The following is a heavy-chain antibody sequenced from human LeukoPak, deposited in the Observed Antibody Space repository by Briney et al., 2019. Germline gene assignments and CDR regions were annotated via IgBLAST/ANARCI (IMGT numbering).Heavy chain of an antibody. J-gene: IGHJ4*02. CDR1: GFTFSSYA. CDR2: ISYDGSNK. Sequence: GGSLRLSCAASGFTFSSYAMHWVRQAPGKGLEWVAVISYDGSNKYYADSVKGRFTISRDNSKNTLYLQMNSLRAEDTAVYYCARDYTGYYNYWGQGTLVTVSS. D-gene: IGHD3-9*01. CDR3: ARDYTGYYNY. V-gene: IGHV3-30-3*01.